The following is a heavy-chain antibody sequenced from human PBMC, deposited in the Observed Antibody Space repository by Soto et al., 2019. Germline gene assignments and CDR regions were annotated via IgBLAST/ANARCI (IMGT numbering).Heavy chain of an antibody. D-gene: IGHD3-16*01. CDR3: AWHTLGGRCSCYDGTGV. Sequence: GESLKISCCGSGYSFNSYWIGWVRQMPGKGLAWMGIIYPGDSDTRYSPSFQGQVTISADKSISTAYLQWSSLKASDTARYYYAWHTLGGRCSCYDGTGVRGKVT. CDR2: IYPGDSDT. CDR1: GYSFNSYW. V-gene: IGHV5-51*01. J-gene: IGHJ6*03.